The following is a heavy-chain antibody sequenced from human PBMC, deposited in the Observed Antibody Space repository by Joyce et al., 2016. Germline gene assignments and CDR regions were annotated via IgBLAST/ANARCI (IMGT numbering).Heavy chain of an antibody. J-gene: IGHJ5*02. Sequence: EVHLVESGGGLIQPGGSLRLSCAASGFVVSSNYMTWVRQDPGKGLEWVSVIYFGGSTYYADSVKGRFTISRDNSKNTVYLQMNSLRAEDTAVYYCARDQGSAADWLDPWGQGTLVTVSS. CDR2: IYFGGST. CDR3: ARDQGSAADWLDP. CDR1: GFVVSSNY. D-gene: IGHD6-25*01. V-gene: IGHV3-53*01.